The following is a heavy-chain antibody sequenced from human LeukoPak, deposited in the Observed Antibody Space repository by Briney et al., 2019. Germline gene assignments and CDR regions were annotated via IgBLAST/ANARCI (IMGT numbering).Heavy chain of an antibody. J-gene: IGHJ4*02. CDR2: ITGSGAFT. D-gene: IGHD6-19*01. CDR1: GFTFSDYY. V-gene: IGHV3-23*01. Sequence: GGSLRLSCAASGFTFSDYYMSWIRQAPGKGLEWVSAITGSGAFTDYADSVKGRFTISRDNSKSTLYLQMNSLRAEDTAVYYCAKRSAESSGYFDYWGQGTRVTVSS. CDR3: AKRSAESSGYFDY.